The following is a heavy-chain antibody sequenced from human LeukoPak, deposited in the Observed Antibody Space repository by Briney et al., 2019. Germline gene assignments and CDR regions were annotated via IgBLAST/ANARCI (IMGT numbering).Heavy chain of an antibody. D-gene: IGHD3-22*01. CDR1: GFTFNDYA. J-gene: IGHJ4*02. CDR3: AKELMHYHDSSAYYGSDY. Sequence: GFLRLSCAASGFTFNDYAMHWVRQAPGKGLEWVAVISYDGNYKYYAASVKGRFTIFRDNSKNTLYLHMISLRTEDTGVYYCAKELMHYHDSSAYYGSDYWGRGTLVTVSS. CDR2: ISYDGNYK. V-gene: IGHV3-30*18.